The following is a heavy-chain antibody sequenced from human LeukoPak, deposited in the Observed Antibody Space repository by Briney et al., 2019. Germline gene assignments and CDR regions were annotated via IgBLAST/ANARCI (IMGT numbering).Heavy chain of an antibody. J-gene: IGHJ4*02. CDR2: ISAYNGNT. V-gene: IGHV1-18*01. D-gene: IGHD6-13*01. Sequence: ASVKVSCKASGYTFTSYGISWVRHAPGQGLEWMGWISAYNGNTNYAQKLQGRVTMTTDTSTSTAYMELRSLRSDDTAVYYCARVVSSWQEFDYWGQGTLVTVSS. CDR3: ARVVSSWQEFDY. CDR1: GYTFTSYG.